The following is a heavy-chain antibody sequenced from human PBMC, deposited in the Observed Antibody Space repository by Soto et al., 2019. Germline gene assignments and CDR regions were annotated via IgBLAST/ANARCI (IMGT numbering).Heavy chain of an antibody. V-gene: IGHV1-46*01. Sequence: QVQLVQSGAEVKKPGASVKVSCKATGYTFTSYYMHWVRQAPGQGLEWMGIINPSGGSTSYAQKLQGRVTMTRDTSTSTVYMELSSLRSEDTAMYYCARDHMSAVTTGVDAFDIWGQGTMVTVSS. CDR3: ARDHMSAVTTGVDAFDI. CDR1: GYTFTSYY. J-gene: IGHJ3*02. CDR2: INPSGGST. D-gene: IGHD4-17*01.